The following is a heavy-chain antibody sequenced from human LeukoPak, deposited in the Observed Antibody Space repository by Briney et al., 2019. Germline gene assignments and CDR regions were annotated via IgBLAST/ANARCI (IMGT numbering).Heavy chain of an antibody. J-gene: IGHJ6*02. CDR2: ISYDGSNK. Sequence: GGSLRLSCAASGFTFSSHAMHWVRQAPGKGLEWVAVISYDGSNKYYADSVKGRFTISRDNSKNTLYLQMNSLRAEDTAVYYCARARKYYYYGMDVWGQGTTVTVSS. V-gene: IGHV3-30-3*01. D-gene: IGHD1-14*01. CDR3: ARARKYYYYGMDV. CDR1: GFTFSSHA.